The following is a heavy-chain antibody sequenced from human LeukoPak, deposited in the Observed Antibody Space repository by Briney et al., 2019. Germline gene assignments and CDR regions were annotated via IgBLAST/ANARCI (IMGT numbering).Heavy chain of an antibody. Sequence: ASVKVSCKASGYTFTSYGISWVRQAPGQGLEWMGWISAYNGNTNYAQKLQGRVTMTTDTSTSTAYMELRSLRSDDTAVYYCARITDQYKQLVPYYFDYWGQGTLVTVSS. CDR2: ISAYNGNT. CDR1: GYTFTSYG. CDR3: ARITDQYKQLVPYYFDY. J-gene: IGHJ4*02. D-gene: IGHD6-6*01. V-gene: IGHV1-18*01.